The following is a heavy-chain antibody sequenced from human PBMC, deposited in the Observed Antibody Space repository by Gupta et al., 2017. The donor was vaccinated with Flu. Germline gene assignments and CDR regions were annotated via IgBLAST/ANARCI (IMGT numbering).Heavy chain of an antibody. CDR1: GYTFTDYH. CDR3: ARSVVTYCGGDCFSIYYYYGMDV. Sequence: QVHLVQSGAELKRPGASVRVSCKASGYTFTDYHMHWVRKAPGQGLEWMGWINPNSGATNYAQSFQGRVTMTRDTSINTAYMELSTLNSDDTAVYYCARSVVTYCGGDCFSIYYYYGMDVWGQGTTVTVSS. V-gene: IGHV1-2*02. CDR2: INPNSGAT. D-gene: IGHD2-21*02. J-gene: IGHJ6*02.